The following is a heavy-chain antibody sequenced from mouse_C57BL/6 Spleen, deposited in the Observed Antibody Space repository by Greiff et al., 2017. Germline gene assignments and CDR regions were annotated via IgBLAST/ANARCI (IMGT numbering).Heavy chain of an antibody. J-gene: IGHJ1*03. CDR2: ISYDGSN. Sequence: EVQLVESGPGLVKPSQSLTLSCSATGYSITSCYYWNWIRQFPGNKLEWMGYISYDGSNNYNPSLKNRISITRNTSKNQFFLKLNSVTTEDTATYYCAREDYSNYVWYFDVWGTGTTVTVAS. D-gene: IGHD2-5*01. V-gene: IGHV3-6*01. CDR3: AREDYSNYVWYFDV. CDR1: GYSITSCYY.